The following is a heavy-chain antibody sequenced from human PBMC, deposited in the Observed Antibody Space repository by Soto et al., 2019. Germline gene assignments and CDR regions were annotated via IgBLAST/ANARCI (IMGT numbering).Heavy chain of an antibody. CDR1: GGSISSSSYY. J-gene: IGHJ6*02. Sequence: SETLSLTCTVSGGSISSSSYYWGWIRQPPGKGLEWIGSIYYSGSTYYNPSLKSRVTISVDTSKNQFSLKLSSVTAADTAVYYCARHGDYDNYYYYGMDVWGQGTTVTVSS. CDR3: ARHGDYDNYYYYGMDV. V-gene: IGHV4-39*01. D-gene: IGHD3-16*01. CDR2: IYYSGST.